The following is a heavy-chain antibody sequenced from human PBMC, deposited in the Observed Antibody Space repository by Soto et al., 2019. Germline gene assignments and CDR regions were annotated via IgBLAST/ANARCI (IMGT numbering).Heavy chain of an antibody. CDR3: AREKWLVRRNDPFDI. CDR1: GYTFINYY. CDR2: INPNGGST. Sequence: VQLVQSGAEVKKPGASVKVSCKASGYTFINYYMHWVRQAPGQGLEWMGIINPNGGSTTYAQKVQGRVTLTRDTSTNTVNMELSSLRSEDTAVYYCAREKWLVRRNDPFDIWGQGTMVTVSS. V-gene: IGHV1-46*01. D-gene: IGHD6-19*01. J-gene: IGHJ3*02.